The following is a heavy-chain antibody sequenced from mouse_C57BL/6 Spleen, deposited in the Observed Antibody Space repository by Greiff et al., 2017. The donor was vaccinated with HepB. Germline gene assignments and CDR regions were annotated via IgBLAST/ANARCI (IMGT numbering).Heavy chain of an antibody. CDR1: GYSFTGYF. CDR2: INPYNGDT. J-gene: IGHJ1*03. CDR3: ARGSSYWYFDV. D-gene: IGHD1-1*01. Sequence: EVQLQQSGPELVKPGDSVKISCKASGYSFTGYFMNWVMQSHGKSLEWIGRINPYNGDTFYNQKFKGKATLTVDKSSSTAHMELRSLTSEDSAVYYCARGSSYWYFDVWGTGTTVTVSS. V-gene: IGHV1-20*01.